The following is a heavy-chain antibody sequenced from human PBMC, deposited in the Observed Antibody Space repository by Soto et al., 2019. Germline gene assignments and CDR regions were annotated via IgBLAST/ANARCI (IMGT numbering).Heavy chain of an antibody. CDR2: MNPNSGNT. Sequence: GASVKVSCKASGCTFTSYDINWVRQATGQGLEWMGWMNPNSGNTGYAQKFQGRVTMTRNTSISTAYMELSSLRSEDTAVYYCARALLYSGPFDYWGQGTLVTVSS. V-gene: IGHV1-8*01. J-gene: IGHJ4*02. D-gene: IGHD2-8*01. CDR1: GCTFTSYD. CDR3: ARALLYSGPFDY.